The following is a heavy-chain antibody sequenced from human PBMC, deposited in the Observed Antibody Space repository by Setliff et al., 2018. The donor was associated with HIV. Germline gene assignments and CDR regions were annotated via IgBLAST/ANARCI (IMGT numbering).Heavy chain of an antibody. J-gene: IGHJ6*03. CDR1: GGSISSSSYY. CDR3: AKGVAGLQYYYYYMDV. D-gene: IGHD6-19*01. CDR2: IYYTGNT. V-gene: IGHV4-39*01. Sequence: SETLSLTCTVSGGSISSSSYYWGWIRQPPGKGLELIGNIYYTGNTNDNPSLKSRVTISVDTSKNQFSLKLRSVTVADTATYYCAKGVAGLQYYYYYMDVWGKGTTVTVSS.